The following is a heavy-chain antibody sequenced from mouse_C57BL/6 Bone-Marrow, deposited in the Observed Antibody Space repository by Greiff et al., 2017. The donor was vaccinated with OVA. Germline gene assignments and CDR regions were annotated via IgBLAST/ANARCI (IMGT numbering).Heavy chain of an antibody. CDR3: ARYTYYFDY. J-gene: IGHJ2*01. V-gene: IGHV1-63*01. D-gene: IGHD2-12*01. CDR2: IYPGGGYT. Sequence: VQVVESGAELVRPGTSVKMSCKASGYTFTNYWIGWAKQRPGHGLEWIGDIYPGGGYTNYNEKFKGKATLTADKSSSTAYMQFSSLTSEDSAIYYCARYTYYFDYWGQGTTLTVSS. CDR1: GYTFTNYW.